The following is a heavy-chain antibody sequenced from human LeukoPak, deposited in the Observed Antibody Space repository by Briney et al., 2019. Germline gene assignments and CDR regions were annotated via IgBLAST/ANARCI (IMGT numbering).Heavy chain of an antibody. J-gene: IGHJ4*02. D-gene: IGHD4-23*01. Sequence: GGSLRLSCAASAFTFSSYWMSWVRQAPGKGLEWVANIKGDGSGINYVDSVKGRFTISRDNAKNSLFLQMNSLRVEDTAVYYCARDRGYSSFDYWGQGTLVTVSS. CDR2: IKGDGSGI. CDR3: ARDRGYSSFDY. V-gene: IGHV3-7*01. CDR1: AFTFSSYW.